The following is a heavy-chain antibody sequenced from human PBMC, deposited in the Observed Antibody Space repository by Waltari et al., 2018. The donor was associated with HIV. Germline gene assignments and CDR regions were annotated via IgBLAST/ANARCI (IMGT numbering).Heavy chain of an antibody. CDR1: GYTFNSYG. V-gene: IGHV1-18*03. CDR2: ISVYNVKT. D-gene: IGHD6-19*01. Sequence: QVQLVQSGAEVKKPGASVKVSCKASGYTFNSYGISWVRQAPGQGLEWMGWISVYNVKTNYPQKLQGRVTMTTDTSTSTAYMEMRSLRSDDMAVYYCERLRGGQWLAGGLDYWGQGTLVTVSS. J-gene: IGHJ4*02. CDR3: ERLRGGQWLAGGLDY.